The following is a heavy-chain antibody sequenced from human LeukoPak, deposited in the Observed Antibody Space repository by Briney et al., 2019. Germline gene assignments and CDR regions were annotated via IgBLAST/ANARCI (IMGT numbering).Heavy chain of an antibody. V-gene: IGHV1-18*01. CDR2: ISAYNGNT. CDR1: GYTFTSYG. CDR3: ARGFVVRGVSPIRPPLSGAFHI. J-gene: IGHJ3*02. D-gene: IGHD3-10*01. Sequence: ASVKVSCKASGYTFTSYGISWVRQAPGQGLEWMGWISAYNGNTNYAQKLQGRVTMTTDTSTNTAYMDLSGLRSDDTAVYYCARGFVVRGVSPIRPPLSGAFHIWGQGTMVTVSS.